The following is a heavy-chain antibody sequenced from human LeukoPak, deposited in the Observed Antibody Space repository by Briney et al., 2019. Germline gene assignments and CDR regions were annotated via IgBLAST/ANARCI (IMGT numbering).Heavy chain of an antibody. CDR1: GFTFSGSA. D-gene: IGHD3-10*01. Sequence: GGSLRLSCAASGFTFSGSAMHWVRQAPGKGLEWVAVISYDGSNKYYADSVKGRFTISRDNSKNTLYLQMNSLRAEDTAVYYCAGTEFQTPISGLRYYYYGMDVWGKGTTVTVSS. J-gene: IGHJ6*04. CDR2: ISYDGSNK. V-gene: IGHV3-30*04. CDR3: AGTEFQTPISGLRYYYYGMDV.